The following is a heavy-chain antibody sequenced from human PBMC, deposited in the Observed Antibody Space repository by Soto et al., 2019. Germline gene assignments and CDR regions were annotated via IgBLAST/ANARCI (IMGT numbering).Heavy chain of an antibody. CDR3: AKDPRDIVVVVA. CDR1: GFTFSSYA. J-gene: IGHJ5*02. Sequence: GSLRLSCAASGFTFSSYAMSWVRQAPGKGLAWVSAISGSGGSTYYADSVKGRFTISRDNSKNTLYLQMNSLRAEDTAVYYCAKDPRDIVVVVAWGQGTLVTVSS. V-gene: IGHV3-23*01. CDR2: ISGSGGST. D-gene: IGHD2-15*01.